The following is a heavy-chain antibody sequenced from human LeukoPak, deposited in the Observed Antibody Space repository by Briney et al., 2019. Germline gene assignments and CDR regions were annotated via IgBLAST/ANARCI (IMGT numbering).Heavy chain of an antibody. CDR2: INTDGSST. V-gene: IGHV3-74*01. D-gene: IGHD1-26*01. J-gene: IGHJ4*02. Sequence: GGSLRLSCAASGFTFSSYWMHWVRQAPGKGLVWVSRINTDGSSTSYADSVKGRFTISRDNAKNTLYLQMNSLRAEDTAVYYCARDRPVGATDQIDYWGQGTLVTVSS. CDR3: ARDRPVGATDQIDY. CDR1: GFTFSSYW.